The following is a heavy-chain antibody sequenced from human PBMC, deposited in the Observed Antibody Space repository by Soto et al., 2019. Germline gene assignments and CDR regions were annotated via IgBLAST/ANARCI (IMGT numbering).Heavy chain of an antibody. CDR2: IIPIFGTA. D-gene: IGHD3-10*01. CDR1: GCTFSTYA. J-gene: IGHJ6*02. CDR3: ARDRTRGVRGRIAYYGMDV. Sequence: VASVKVSCKASGCTFSTYAISWVRQAPGQGLEWMGGIIPIFGTANYAQKFQGRVTITADESTSTAYMELSSLRSEDTAVYYCARDRTRGVRGRIAYYGMDVWGQGTTVTVSS. V-gene: IGHV1-69*13.